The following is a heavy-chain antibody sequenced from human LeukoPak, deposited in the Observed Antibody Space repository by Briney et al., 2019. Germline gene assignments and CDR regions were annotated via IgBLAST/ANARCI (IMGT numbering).Heavy chain of an antibody. CDR3: TKDDPFNKY. J-gene: IGHJ4*02. CDR2: IKSKNDGETT. CDR1: EFTFSIAW. D-gene: IGHD2/OR15-2a*01. V-gene: IGHV3-15*01. Sequence: GGSLRLSCAASEFTFSIAWMTWVCQAPGKGLEWVGRIKSKNDGETTDYAAPVKGRFSISRDDSRNTLYLQMDSLTEDTAVYYCTKDDPFNKYWGQGTLVTVSS.